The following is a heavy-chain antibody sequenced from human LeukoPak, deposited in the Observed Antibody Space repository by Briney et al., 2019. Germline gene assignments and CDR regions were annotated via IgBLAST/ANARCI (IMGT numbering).Heavy chain of an antibody. CDR1: GFTFDDYC. CDR2: INWNGGST. CDR3: ARVASYYYGMDV. V-gene: IGHV3-20*04. Sequence: GGSLRLSCAASGFTFDDYCMSWVRQAPGKGLEWVSGINWNGGSTGYADSVKGRFTISRDNAKNSLYLQMNSLRAEDTASYYCARVASYYYGMDVRGQGTTVTVSS. J-gene: IGHJ6*02.